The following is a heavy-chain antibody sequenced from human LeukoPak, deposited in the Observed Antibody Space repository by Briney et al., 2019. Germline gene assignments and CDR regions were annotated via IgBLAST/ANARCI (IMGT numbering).Heavy chain of an antibody. Sequence: PGGSLRLSCAASGFTFSSYAMHWVRQAPGKGLEWVAVIPYDGSNKYYADSVKGRFTISRDNSKNTLYLQMNSLRAEDTAVYYCAREYSSGWYRFFDYWGQGTLVTVSS. CDR2: IPYDGSNK. D-gene: IGHD6-19*01. CDR1: GFTFSSYA. J-gene: IGHJ4*02. V-gene: IGHV3-30*04. CDR3: AREYSSGWYRFFDY.